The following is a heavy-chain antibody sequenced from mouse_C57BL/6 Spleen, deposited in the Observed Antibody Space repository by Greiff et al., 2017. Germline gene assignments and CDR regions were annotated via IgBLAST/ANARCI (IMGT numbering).Heavy chain of an antibody. J-gene: IGHJ1*03. CDR3: ARNSYGFPYWYFDV. V-gene: IGHV1-26*01. CDR2: ISANSSGT. D-gene: IGHD2-2*01. CDR1: GFTFTDYY. Sequence: EVQLLQSGGGLVKPGASLKISCTASGFTFTDYYMNWVQQTPGKRLEWVGDISANSSGTSYTEKFKGQATLTVDKSSSNAYMELRSLTSEDSAMYYCARNSYGFPYWYFDVWGTGTTVTVSS.